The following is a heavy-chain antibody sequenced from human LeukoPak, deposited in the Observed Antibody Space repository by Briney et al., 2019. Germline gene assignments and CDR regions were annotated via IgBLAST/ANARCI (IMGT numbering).Heavy chain of an antibody. CDR2: ISWNSGSI. Sequence: PGGPLRLSCVASGFTFDVYAMHWVRQAPGKGLEWVSGISWNSGSIGYADSVKGRFTISRDNAKNSLYLQMNSLRAEDTALYYCAKAGTTASWYFDLWGRGTLVTVSS. J-gene: IGHJ2*01. D-gene: IGHD1-7*01. CDR3: AKAGTTASWYFDL. V-gene: IGHV3-9*01. CDR1: GFTFDVYA.